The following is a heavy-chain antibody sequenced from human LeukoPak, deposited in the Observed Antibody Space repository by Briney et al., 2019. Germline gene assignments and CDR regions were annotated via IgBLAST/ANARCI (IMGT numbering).Heavy chain of an antibody. CDR2: IYPGDSDT. J-gene: IGHJ3*02. CDR3: ARPTYYYDSSGYVHDAFDI. Sequence: GESLKISCKGSGYSFTSYWIGWVRQMPGKGLEWMGIIYPGDSDTRYSPSFQGQVTISADKSISTAYLQWSSLKASDTAMYYCARPTYYYDSSGYVHDAFDIWGQGTMVTVSS. V-gene: IGHV5-51*01. D-gene: IGHD3-22*01. CDR1: GYSFTSYW.